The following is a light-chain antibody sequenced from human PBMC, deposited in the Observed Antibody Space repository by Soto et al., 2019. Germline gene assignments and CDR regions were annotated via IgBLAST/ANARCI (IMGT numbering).Light chain of an antibody. CDR2: GAS. CDR3: QQRSNWPLT. V-gene: IGKV3D-20*02. CDR1: QSVSNTY. J-gene: IGKJ3*01. Sequence: EIVLAQSPGTLSLSPGERATLSCRASQSVSNTYLAWYQQKPGQAPRLLIYGASTRATGIPARFSGSGSGTEFTLTISSLQSEDFAVYYCQQRSNWPLTFGPGTKVDIK.